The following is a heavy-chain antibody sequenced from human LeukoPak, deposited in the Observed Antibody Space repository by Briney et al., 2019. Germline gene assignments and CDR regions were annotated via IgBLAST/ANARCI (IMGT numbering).Heavy chain of an antibody. J-gene: IGHJ3*02. Sequence: ASVNVSCKVSGYTLTELSMHWVRQAPGKGLEWMGGFDPEEGETIYTQKFQGRVTMTEDTSTDTAYMELSSLRSEDTAVYSCATGASPTILGYCSSTSCYPGAFDIWGQGTMVTVSS. CDR1: GYTLTELS. CDR2: FDPEEGET. V-gene: IGHV1-24*01. D-gene: IGHD2-2*01. CDR3: ATGASPTILGYCSSTSCYPGAFDI.